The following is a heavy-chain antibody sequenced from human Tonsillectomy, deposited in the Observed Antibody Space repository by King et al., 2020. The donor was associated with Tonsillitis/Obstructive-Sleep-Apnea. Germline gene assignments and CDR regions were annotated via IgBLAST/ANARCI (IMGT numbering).Heavy chain of an antibody. CDR1: GFTFSSYE. J-gene: IGHJ3*02. Sequence: QLVQSGGGLVQPGGSLRLSCAASGFTFSSYEMNWVRQAPGKGLEWVSYISSGGSTIYYADSVKGRFTISRDNAKNSLYLQMNSLRAEDTAVYYCARDRPRGAFDIWGQGTMVTVSS. V-gene: IGHV3-48*03. CDR2: ISSGGSTI. D-gene: IGHD3-10*01. CDR3: ARDRPRGAFDI.